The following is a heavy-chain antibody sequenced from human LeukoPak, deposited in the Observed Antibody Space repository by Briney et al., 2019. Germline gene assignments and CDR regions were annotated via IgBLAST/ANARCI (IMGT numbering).Heavy chain of an antibody. D-gene: IGHD2-15*01. J-gene: IGHJ4*02. CDR2: IWYDGSNK. CDR1: GFTFSSYG. V-gene: IGHV3-33*08. Sequence: GGSLRLSCAASGFTFSSYGMHWVRQAPGKGLEWVAVIWYDGSNKYYADSVKGRFTTSRDNSKNTLYLQMNSLRAEDTAVYYCARQVVARRRAIDYWGQGTLVTVSS. CDR3: ARQVVARRRAIDY.